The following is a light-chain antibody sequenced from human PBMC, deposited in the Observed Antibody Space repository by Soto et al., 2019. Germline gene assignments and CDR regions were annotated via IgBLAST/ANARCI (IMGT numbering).Light chain of an antibody. Sequence: EIVLTQSPGTLSLSPGERATLSCSASQSVSSIYLAWYQQKPGQAPRLLIYGASSRATGIPDRFSGSGSGTDFTLTISILEPEDFAVYYCQQYGSSPPYNYGQGTQLEIK. J-gene: IGKJ2*01. V-gene: IGKV3-20*01. CDR1: QSVSSIY. CDR3: QQYGSSPPYN. CDR2: GAS.